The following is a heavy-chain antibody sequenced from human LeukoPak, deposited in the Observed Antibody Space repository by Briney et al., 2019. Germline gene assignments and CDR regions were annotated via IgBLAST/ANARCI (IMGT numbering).Heavy chain of an antibody. CDR3: ARQGRGGNRNFDY. J-gene: IGHJ4*02. Sequence: SETLSLTCTVSGGSISSSSYYWGWIRQPPGKGLEWIGSIYYSGSTYYNPSLKSRVTISVDTSKNQFSLKLSSVTAADTAVYHCARQGRGGNRNFDYWGQGTLVTVSS. CDR1: GGSISSSSYY. CDR2: IYYSGST. V-gene: IGHV4-39*01. D-gene: IGHD1-14*01.